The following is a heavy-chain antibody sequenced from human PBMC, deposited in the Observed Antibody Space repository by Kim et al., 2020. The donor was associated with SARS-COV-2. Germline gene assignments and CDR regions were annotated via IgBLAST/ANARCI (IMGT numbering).Heavy chain of an antibody. CDR2: ISGSGGST. V-gene: IGHV3-23*01. CDR1: GFTFSSYA. Sequence: GGSLRLSCAASGFTFSSYAMSWVRQAPGKGLEWVSAISGSGGSTYYADSVKGRFTISRDNSKSTLYLQMHSLRAEDTAVYYCAKKVSIYYYYGMDDWGQGTTVTASS. CDR3: AKKVSIYYYYGMDD. D-gene: IGHD2-8*01. J-gene: IGHJ6*02.